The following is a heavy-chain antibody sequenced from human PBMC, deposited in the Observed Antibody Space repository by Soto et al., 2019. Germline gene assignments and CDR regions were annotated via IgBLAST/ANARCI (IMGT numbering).Heavy chain of an antibody. CDR1: GGTFSSYA. J-gene: IGHJ6*02. D-gene: IGHD6-19*01. V-gene: IGHV1-69*12. Sequence: QVQLVQSGAAVKKPGSSVKVSCKASGGTFSSYAISWVRQAPGQGLEWMGGIIPIFGTANYAQKFQGRVTITADESTSTAYMELSSLRSEDTAVYYCASRSSGWYSGYYYYGMDVWGQGTTDTVSS. CDR3: ASRSSGWYSGYYYYGMDV. CDR2: IIPIFGTA.